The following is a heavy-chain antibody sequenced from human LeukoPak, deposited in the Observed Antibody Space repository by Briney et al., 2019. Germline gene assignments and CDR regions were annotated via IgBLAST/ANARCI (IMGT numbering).Heavy chain of an antibody. CDR2: IREDGTEK. V-gene: IGHV3-7*01. Sequence: HPGGSLRLSCAASGITFSDHYMTWVRQAPGKGLEWVANIREDGTEKNYVDSVKGRFTISRDNAKNSLFLQMSNLRDDDTAIYYCARHVGISFWGQGTLVTVSS. J-gene: IGHJ4*02. D-gene: IGHD7-27*01. CDR3: ARHVGISF. CDR1: GITFSDHY.